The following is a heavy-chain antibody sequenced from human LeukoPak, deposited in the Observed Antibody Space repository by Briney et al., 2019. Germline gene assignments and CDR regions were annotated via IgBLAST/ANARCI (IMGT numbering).Heavy chain of an antibody. J-gene: IGHJ4*02. CDR1: GGTFSSYA. CDR2: VIPIFGTA. Sequence: SVKVSCKASGGTFSSYAISWVRKAPGQGLEWMGGVIPIFGTANYAQKFQGRVTITPDESTSTAYMELSSMRSEDTDVYYCARVTVWAMVWGCYFDYWGQGTLVTVSS. CDR3: ARVTVWAMVWGCYFDY. D-gene: IGHD3-10*01. V-gene: IGHV1-69*13.